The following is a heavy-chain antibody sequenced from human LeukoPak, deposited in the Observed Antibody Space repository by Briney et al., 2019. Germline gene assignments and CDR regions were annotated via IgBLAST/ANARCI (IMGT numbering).Heavy chain of an antibody. J-gene: IGHJ4*02. V-gene: IGHV4-59*01. CDR2: IYYSGST. Sequence: SETLSLTCTVSGGSISSYYWSWIRQPPGKGLEWIGYIYYSGSTNYNPSLKSRVTISVDTSKNQFSLKLSSVTAADTAVYYCARHPRRWEPRGFDYWGQGTLVTVSS. CDR3: ARHPRRWEPRGFDY. D-gene: IGHD1-26*01. CDR1: GGSISSYY.